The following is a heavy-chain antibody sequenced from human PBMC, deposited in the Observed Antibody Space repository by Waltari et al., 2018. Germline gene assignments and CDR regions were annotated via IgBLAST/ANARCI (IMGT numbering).Heavy chain of an antibody. J-gene: IGHJ4*02. Sequence: QVQLVQSGAEVKKPGASVKVSCKASGYTFTDYYMHWVRQAPGQGLEWMGWINPNSGGTKNEQKFQGRVTMTRDTSISTVYIELTRLRSDDTAVYYCARVRAGYSSNWGQGTLVTVSS. CDR3: ARVRAGYSSN. CDR1: GYTFTDYY. V-gene: IGHV1-2*02. D-gene: IGHD6-13*01. CDR2: INPNSGGT.